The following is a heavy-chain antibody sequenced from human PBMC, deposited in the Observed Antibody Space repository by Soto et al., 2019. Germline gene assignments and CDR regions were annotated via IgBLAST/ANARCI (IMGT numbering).Heavy chain of an antibody. CDR3: AREGSYDGTGFSMYALDI. CDR1: GFTFSSYA. V-gene: IGHV3-30-3*01. J-gene: IGHJ3*02. CDR2: ISYDGGNQ. D-gene: IGHD3-22*01. Sequence: QVQLVESGGGVVQPGRSLRLSCAASGFTFSSYAMHWVRQAPGKGLEWVALISYDGGNQYSADSVKGRFTISRDNSKNTLYLQVDSLRPEDTAVYYCAREGSYDGTGFSMYALDIWGQGTMVTVSS.